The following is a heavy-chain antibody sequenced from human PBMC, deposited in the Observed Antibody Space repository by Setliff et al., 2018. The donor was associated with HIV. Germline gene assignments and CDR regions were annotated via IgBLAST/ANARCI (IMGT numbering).Heavy chain of an antibody. CDR3: ARDSNAPYFQY. D-gene: IGHD1-1*01. J-gene: IGHJ1*01. V-gene: IGHV4-38-2*02. Sequence: PSETLSLTCAVSGFSINSGYYWGWIRQPPGKGLEWIGSIYQTGTTYYNPSLKSRVTISVDTSQNQFSLRLSSVTAADTAVYYCARDSNAPYFQYWGQGTLVTVSS. CDR2: IYQTGTT. CDR1: GFSINSGYY.